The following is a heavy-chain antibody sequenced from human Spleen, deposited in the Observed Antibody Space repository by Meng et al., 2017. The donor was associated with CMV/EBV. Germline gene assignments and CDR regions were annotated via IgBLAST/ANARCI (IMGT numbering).Heavy chain of an antibody. CDR2: IYYSGST. CDR3: ARDFSGGWFDP. CDR1: GGSISSYY. V-gene: IGHV4-59*01. Sequence: ESLKISCTVSGGSISSYYWSWIRQPPGKGLEWVGYIYYSGSTNYNPSIKSRVTMSVDTSKNQFSLKLSSVPAADTAMYYCARDFSGGWFDPWGQGTLVTVSS. J-gene: IGHJ5*02. D-gene: IGHD3-16*01.